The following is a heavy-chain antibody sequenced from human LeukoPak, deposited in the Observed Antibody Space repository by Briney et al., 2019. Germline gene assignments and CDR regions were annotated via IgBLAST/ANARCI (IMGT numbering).Heavy chain of an antibody. J-gene: IGHJ4*02. V-gene: IGHV3-66*01. CDR3: ATSRDFYDTSGYYPYYFDC. CDR1: GFTVSSNY. Sequence: GGSLRLSCAASGFTVSSNYMSWVRQAPGKGLEWVSVIYSGGSTYYADSVKGKFTISRDNSKNTLYLQMNSLRAEDTAVYYCATSRDFYDTSGYYPYYFDCWGQGTLVTVSS. D-gene: IGHD3-22*01. CDR2: IYSGGST.